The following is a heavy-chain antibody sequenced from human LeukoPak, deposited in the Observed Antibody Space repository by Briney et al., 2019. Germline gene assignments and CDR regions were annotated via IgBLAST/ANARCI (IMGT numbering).Heavy chain of an antibody. V-gene: IGHV1-2*02. CDR2: INPNSGGT. J-gene: IGHJ4*02. CDR1: GYTFTGYY. D-gene: IGHD3-10*01. Sequence: ASVKVSCKASGYTFTGYYMHWVRQAPGQGLEWMGWINPNSGGTNYAQKFQGRVTITVDKSTSTAYMELSSLRSEDTAVYYCARAPQEGRFEYYFDYWGQGTLVTVSS. CDR3: ARAPQEGRFEYYFDY.